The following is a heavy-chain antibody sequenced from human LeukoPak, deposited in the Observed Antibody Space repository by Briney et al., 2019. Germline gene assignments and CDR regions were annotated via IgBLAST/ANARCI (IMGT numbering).Heavy chain of an antibody. Sequence: PGGSLRLSCAASGFTVSSNYMSWVRQAPGKGLEWVSVIYSGGSTYYADSVKGRFTISRDNSKNTLYLQMNSLRAEDTAVYYCARIMTTVTWGAFDIWGQGTMVTVSS. J-gene: IGHJ3*02. V-gene: IGHV3-66*01. CDR1: GFTVSSNY. D-gene: IGHD4-17*01. CDR2: IYSGGST. CDR3: ARIMTTVTWGAFDI.